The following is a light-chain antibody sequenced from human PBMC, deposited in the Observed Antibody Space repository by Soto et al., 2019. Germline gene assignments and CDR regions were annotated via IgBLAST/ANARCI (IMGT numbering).Light chain of an antibody. CDR2: AAS. CDR1: ESIDNW. CDR3: QQYHTAWP. Sequence: EIKMTQSPSTLSGIVGNTVTITCRASESIDNWLAWYQQKPGKAPKLLIFAASTFVRGPPSRFSGRGSGTEFTLTISRLQADDYATFYRQQYHTAWPFGHGTKVDIK. J-gene: IGKJ1*01. V-gene: IGKV1-5*01.